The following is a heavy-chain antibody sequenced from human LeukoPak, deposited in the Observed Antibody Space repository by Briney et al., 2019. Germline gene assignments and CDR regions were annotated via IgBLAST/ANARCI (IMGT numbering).Heavy chain of an antibody. CDR3: ARDSGSDSGYDFGWFDP. D-gene: IGHD5-12*01. CDR2: IYSGGST. CDR1: GFTVSSNY. V-gene: IGHV3-66*01. J-gene: IGHJ5*02. Sequence: GGSLRLSCAASGFTVSSNYMSWVRQALGRGLEWVSVIYSGGSTYYADSVKGRFTISRDNSKNTLYLQMNSLRAEDTAVYYCARDSGSDSGYDFGWFDPWGQGTLVTVSS.